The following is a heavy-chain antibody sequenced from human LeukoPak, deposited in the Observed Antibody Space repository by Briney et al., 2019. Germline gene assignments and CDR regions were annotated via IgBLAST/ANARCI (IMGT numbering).Heavy chain of an antibody. CDR1: GGSISSYY. Sequence: SETLSLTCTVSGGSISSYYWNWIRQPPGKGLEWIGYIYYIGSTNYNPSLKSRVTISVDTSKNQFSLNLNSVTAADTAVYYCARSPQRRSYDFDSWGQGTLVTVSS. CDR2: IYYIGST. J-gene: IGHJ5*01. V-gene: IGHV4-59*01. D-gene: IGHD3-16*01. CDR3: ARSPQRRSYDFDS.